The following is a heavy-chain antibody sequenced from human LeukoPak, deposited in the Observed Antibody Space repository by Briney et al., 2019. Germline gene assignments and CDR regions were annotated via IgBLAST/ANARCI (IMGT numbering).Heavy chain of an antibody. CDR2: IYHSGNT. CDR1: GYSISSGYY. CDR3: ARGGYSRYSYYYYMDV. D-gene: IGHD5-18*01. Sequence: SETLSFTCTVSGYSISSGYYWGWIRQPPGKGLEWIGSIYHSGNTNYNPSLKSRVTISVDTSKNQFSLKLSSVTAADTAVYYCARGGYSRYSYYYYMDVWGKGTTVTVSS. J-gene: IGHJ6*03. V-gene: IGHV4-38-2*02.